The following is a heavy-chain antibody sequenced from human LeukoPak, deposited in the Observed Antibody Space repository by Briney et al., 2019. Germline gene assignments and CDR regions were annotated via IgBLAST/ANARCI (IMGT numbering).Heavy chain of an antibody. V-gene: IGHV3-23*01. CDR1: GFTFSSYA. J-gene: IGHJ5*02. CDR3: AKGDDYEEEGNWFDP. CDR2: ISGSGGST. Sequence: GGSLRLSCAASGFTFSSYAMSWVRQAPGKGLEWVSAISGSGGSTYYADSVKGRFTISRDNSKNTLYLQMNSLRAEDTAVDYCAKGDDYEEEGNWFDPWGQGTLVTVSS. D-gene: IGHD4-17*01.